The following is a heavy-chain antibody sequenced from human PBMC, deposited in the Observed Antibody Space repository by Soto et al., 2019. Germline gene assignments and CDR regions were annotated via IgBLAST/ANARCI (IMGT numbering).Heavy chain of an antibody. D-gene: IGHD4-17*01. CDR3: ARGYGDYIPDAFNI. CDR1: GFTFSSYS. CDR2: ITTYSTSI. V-gene: IGHV3-21*01. J-gene: IGHJ3*02. Sequence: EVQLVESGGGLVKPGGSLRLSCAASGFTFSSYSMNWVRQAPGEGLEWVSSITTYSTSIYYADSVKGRFTISRDNAKNSRFLQMNSLRAEDTAVYYCARGYGDYIPDAFNIWGQGTMVTVSS.